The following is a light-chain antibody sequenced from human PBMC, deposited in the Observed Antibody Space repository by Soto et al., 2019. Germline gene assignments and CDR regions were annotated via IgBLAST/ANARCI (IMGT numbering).Light chain of an antibody. V-gene: IGKV3-15*01. Sequence: EIVMTQSPATLSVSPGERATLSCRASQSVSSNLAWYQKKPGQAPRLLIYGASTRATGIPARFSGSGSGTEFTLTISSLQSEDFADYYCQQYKNWPRTFGQGTKVEIK. CDR3: QQYKNWPRT. CDR1: QSVSSN. CDR2: GAS. J-gene: IGKJ1*01.